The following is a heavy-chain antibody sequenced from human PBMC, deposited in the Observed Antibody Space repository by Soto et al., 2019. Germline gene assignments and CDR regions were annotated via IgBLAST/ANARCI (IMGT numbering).Heavy chain of an antibody. CDR3: ARDLGLTTAPPEYYGMDV. Sequence: QVQLQESGPGLVKPSGTLSLTCAVSGGSISSSNWWSWVRQPPGKGLEWIGEIYHSGSTNYNPSLKSRVTISVEKSKNQFSLKLSSVTAADTAVYYCARDLGLTTAPPEYYGMDVWGQGTTVTVSS. CDR2: IYHSGST. V-gene: IGHV4-4*02. CDR1: GGSISSSNW. D-gene: IGHD4-17*01. J-gene: IGHJ6*02.